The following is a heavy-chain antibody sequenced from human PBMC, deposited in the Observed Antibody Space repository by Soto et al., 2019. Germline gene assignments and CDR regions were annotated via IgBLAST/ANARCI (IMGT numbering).Heavy chain of an antibody. D-gene: IGHD2-2*01. CDR1: GYSFTTCN. CDR3: ARDPANIVVVPAASYYYYGMDV. V-gene: IGHV1-18*04. Sequence: GASVKVSCKASGYSFTTCNINWFRQAPGQGLEWVGWISTSKGYTNYAQSLQARVTMTTDTSTSTAYMGLRSLRSDDTAVYYCARDPANIVVVPAASYYYYGMDVWGQGTTVTVSS. CDR2: ISTSKGYT. J-gene: IGHJ6*02.